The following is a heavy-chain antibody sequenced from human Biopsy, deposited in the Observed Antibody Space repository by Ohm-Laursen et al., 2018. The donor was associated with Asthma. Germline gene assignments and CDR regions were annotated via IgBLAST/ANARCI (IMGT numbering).Heavy chain of an antibody. CDR1: GFAVSRDH. CDR2: IYSGGTS. Sequence: SLRLSCAASGFAVSRDHMFWVRQAPGKGLEWVSVIYSGGTSHTADSVRGRFTISRDNSKNSLYLQMNSLRAEDTAVYYCARTVGLNADPGHWSFDLWGPGTRVTVSS. V-gene: IGHV3-66*01. CDR3: ARTVGLNADPGHWSFDL. J-gene: IGHJ2*01. D-gene: IGHD2-15*01.